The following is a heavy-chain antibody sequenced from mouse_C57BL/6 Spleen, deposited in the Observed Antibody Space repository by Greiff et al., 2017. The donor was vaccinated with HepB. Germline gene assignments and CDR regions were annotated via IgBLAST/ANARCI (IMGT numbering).Heavy chain of an antibody. Sequence: VKLVESGPGLVQPSQRLSITCTVSGFSLTSYGVHWVRQSPGKGLEWLGVIWRGGSTDYNAAFMSRLSITKDNSKSQVFFKMNSLQADDTAIYYCAKNDYYGSTFDYWGQGTTLTVSS. CDR1: GFSLTSYG. CDR2: IWRGGST. D-gene: IGHD1-1*01. V-gene: IGHV2-5*01. J-gene: IGHJ2*01. CDR3: AKNDYYGSTFDY.